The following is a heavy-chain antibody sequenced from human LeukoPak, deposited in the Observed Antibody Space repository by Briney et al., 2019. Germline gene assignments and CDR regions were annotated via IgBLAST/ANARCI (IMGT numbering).Heavy chain of an antibody. J-gene: IGHJ3*02. V-gene: IGHV1-69*02. CDR2: IIPILGIA. D-gene: IGHD1-26*01. CDR1: GGTFSSYT. CDR3: ARVLYSGSYYGAFDI. Sequence: SVKVSCKASGGTFSSYTISWVRQAPGQGLEWMGRIIPILGIANYAQKFQGRVTFTADKSTSTAYMVLSSLRSEDTAVYYCARVLYSGSYYGAFDIWGQGTMVTVSS.